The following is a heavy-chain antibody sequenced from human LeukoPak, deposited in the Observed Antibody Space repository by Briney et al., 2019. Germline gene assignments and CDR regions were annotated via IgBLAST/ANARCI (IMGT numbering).Heavy chain of an antibody. D-gene: IGHD6-13*01. CDR3: ARGGREQQLPQIQYYYYYYYMDV. V-gene: IGHV3-21*01. CDR1: GFTFSSYS. Sequence: PGGSLRLSCAASGFTFSSYSMNWVRQAPGKGLEWVSSISSSSSYIYYADSVKGRFTISRDNAKNSLYLQMNSLRAEDTAVYYCARGGREQQLPQIQYYYYYYYMDVWGKGTTVTVSS. J-gene: IGHJ6*03. CDR2: ISSSSSYI.